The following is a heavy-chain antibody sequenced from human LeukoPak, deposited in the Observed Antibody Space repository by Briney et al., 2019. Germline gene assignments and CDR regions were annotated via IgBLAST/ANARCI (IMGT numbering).Heavy chain of an antibody. CDR1: GGSVNSGSYY. V-gene: IGHV4-61*01. D-gene: IGHD6-13*01. Sequence: SSETLSLTCTVSGGSVNSGSYYWSWIRQPPGKGLVWIGYIHNSGSTNYNPSLKSRVTISVDTSKNQFSVRLTSVTAADTAVYYCARDVIATAGLYYFDYWGQGTLVTVSS. J-gene: IGHJ4*02. CDR3: ARDVIATAGLYYFDY. CDR2: IHNSGST.